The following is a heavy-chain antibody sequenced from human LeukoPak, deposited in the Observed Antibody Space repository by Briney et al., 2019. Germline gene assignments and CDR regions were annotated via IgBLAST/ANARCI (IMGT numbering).Heavy chain of an antibody. V-gene: IGHV4-59*08. CDR1: GGSTSSYY. Sequence: PSETLSLTCTVSGGSTSSYYWSWIRQPPGKGLEWIGYIYYSGSTNYNPSLKSRVTISVDTSKKQFSLKLSSVTAADTAVYYCATGPGYSSSWPHYFDYWGQGTLVTVSS. CDR3: ATGPGYSSSWPHYFDY. CDR2: IYYSGST. D-gene: IGHD6-13*01. J-gene: IGHJ4*02.